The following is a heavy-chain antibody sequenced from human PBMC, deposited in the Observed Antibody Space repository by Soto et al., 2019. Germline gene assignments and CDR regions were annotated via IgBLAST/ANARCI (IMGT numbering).Heavy chain of an antibody. D-gene: IGHD6-6*01. J-gene: IGHJ4*02. CDR2: INPNGGST. CDR3: TRGLASGDY. V-gene: IGHV1-46*03. Sequence: QVQLVQPGAEVKKPGASVKFSCKASGYIFTNFYIHWVRQAPGQGLEWIGIINPNGGSTNYAQNFQGRVTMTRDTSTSTVYMDLSSLRSEDTGVYYCTRGLASGDYWGQGTLITVSS. CDR1: GYIFTNFY.